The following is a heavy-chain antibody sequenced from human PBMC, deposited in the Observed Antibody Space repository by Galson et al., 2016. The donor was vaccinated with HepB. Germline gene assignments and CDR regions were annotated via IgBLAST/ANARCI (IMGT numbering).Heavy chain of an antibody. Sequence: SVKVSCKASGYTLTDYAMHWVRQAPGQRLEWMGWINTGYGNTKYSQKFQGRVTINWDTSASTVYMDLSSLRSEDTAVYYCARGFPSATVDFWGQGTPVAVSS. J-gene: IGHJ4*02. CDR1: GYTLTDYA. CDR3: ARGFPSATVDF. V-gene: IGHV1-3*04. CDR2: INTGYGNT.